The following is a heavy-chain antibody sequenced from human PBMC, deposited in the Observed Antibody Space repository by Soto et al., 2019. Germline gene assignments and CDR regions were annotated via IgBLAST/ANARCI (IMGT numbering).Heavy chain of an antibody. CDR2: VSAYNGER. CDR3: SRGTSIPASGDY. CDR1: GYTFTNYG. Sequence: QVRLVQSGAEVKKPGASVKVSCKASGYTFTNYGINWVRQAPGQGLEWLGWVSAYNGERRYAQRVQARVIMTTDTSTATAYMELRSLRSDDTAVYYCSRGTSIPASGDYWGQGTVVTVSS. V-gene: IGHV1-18*01. D-gene: IGHD6-6*01. J-gene: IGHJ4*01.